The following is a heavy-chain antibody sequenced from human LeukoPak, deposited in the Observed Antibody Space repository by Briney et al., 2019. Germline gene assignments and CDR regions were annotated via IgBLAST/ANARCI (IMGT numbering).Heavy chain of an antibody. Sequence: ASVTVSCKASGYTFTGYYMHWVRQAPGPGHGWKGWINPNSGGTNYAQKFQGRVTMTRDTSISTAYMELSRLRSDDTAVYYCARVSSGYSHYWGQGTLVTVSS. CDR1: GYTFTGYY. CDR3: ARVSSGYSHY. CDR2: INPNSGGT. D-gene: IGHD3-22*01. J-gene: IGHJ4*02. V-gene: IGHV1-2*02.